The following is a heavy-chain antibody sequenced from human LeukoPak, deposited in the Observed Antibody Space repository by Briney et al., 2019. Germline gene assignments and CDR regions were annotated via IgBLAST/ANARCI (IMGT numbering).Heavy chain of an antibody. Sequence: SETLSLTCSVSGGSISSLYWSWIRQPPGKGLEWIGYIYYTGSTNYNPSLKSRVTMFVDMSKNQFSLRLSSVTAADTAVYYCARHRAYSSSSPFDYWGQGTLVTASS. CDR1: GGSISSLY. D-gene: IGHD6-6*01. V-gene: IGHV4-59*08. CDR3: ARHRAYSSSSPFDY. J-gene: IGHJ4*02. CDR2: IYYTGST.